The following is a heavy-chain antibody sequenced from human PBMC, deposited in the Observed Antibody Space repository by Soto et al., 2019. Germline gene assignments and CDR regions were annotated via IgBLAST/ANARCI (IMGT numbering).Heavy chain of an antibody. J-gene: IGHJ4*02. CDR3: ARAVTGWYVVGPFDY. V-gene: IGHV3-30-3*01. D-gene: IGHD6-19*01. Sequence: GASLRLSCAASGFASSTFNLHWVRQVPGKGLEWVAALSFDGINQFYADSVKGRFTISRDNSKNTLYLQMNSLRVEDTAVYYCARAVTGWYVVGPFDYWGQGTLVTVSS. CDR2: LSFDGINQ. CDR1: GFASSTFN.